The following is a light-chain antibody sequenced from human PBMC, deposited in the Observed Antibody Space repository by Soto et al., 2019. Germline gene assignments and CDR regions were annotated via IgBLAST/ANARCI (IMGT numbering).Light chain of an antibody. CDR2: AAS. V-gene: IGKV1-27*01. J-gene: IGKJ1*01. CDR1: QGISNY. CDR3: QKDNTVPWT. Sequence: DIQMTQSPFSLSASVGDRVAITCRASQGISNYLAWYQQKPGKVPKLLIYAASTLHPGVPYRFSGSGSGTDFTLTISGLPPEDVATYYCQKDNTVPWTFGQGTKVEIK.